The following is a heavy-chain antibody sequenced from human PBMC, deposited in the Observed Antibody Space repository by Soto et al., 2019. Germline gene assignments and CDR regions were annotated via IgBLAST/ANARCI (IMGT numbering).Heavy chain of an antibody. CDR1: VFTFSGDS. Sequence: RWSLRLSCGASVFTFSGDSMNWVRQAPGKGLEWVSSISTTSTYIYYADSVKGRFTISRDNANNSLHLQMNSLRAEDTAVYYCTRDYVMDVWGQGTTVTVSS. V-gene: IGHV3-21*01. CDR3: TRDYVMDV. CDR2: ISTTSTYI. J-gene: IGHJ6*02.